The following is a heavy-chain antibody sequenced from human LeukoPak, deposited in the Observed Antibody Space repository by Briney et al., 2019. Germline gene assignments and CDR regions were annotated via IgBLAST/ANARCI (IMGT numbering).Heavy chain of an antibody. V-gene: IGHV3-23*01. CDR3: AKEGYGDYGGLSYFDY. Sequence: GGSLRLSCAVSGLTFNNYAMSWVRQAPGKGLEWVSGISGRGASKYYADSVKGRFTISRDNSKNTLYLQMNSLRAEDTAVYYCAKEGYGDYGGLSYFDYWGQGTLVTVSS. J-gene: IGHJ4*02. CDR2: ISGRGASK. CDR1: GLTFNNYA. D-gene: IGHD4-17*01.